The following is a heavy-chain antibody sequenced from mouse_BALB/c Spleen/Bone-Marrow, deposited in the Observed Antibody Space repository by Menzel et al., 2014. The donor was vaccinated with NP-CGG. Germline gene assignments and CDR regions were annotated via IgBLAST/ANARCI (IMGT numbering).Heavy chain of an antibody. J-gene: IGHJ2*01. Sequence: EVQLVESGGGLVQPGGSLKLSCAASGFDFRGYWMSWVRQAPGKGLEWIGEINPESSTINYTPSLKDKFIISRDNAKNTLYLQMSKVRSEDTALYYCARLGYYGYFVDWGQGTTLTVSS. V-gene: IGHV4-1*02. CDR2: INPESSTI. CDR3: ARLGYYGYFVD. D-gene: IGHD2-3*01. CDR1: GFDFRGYW.